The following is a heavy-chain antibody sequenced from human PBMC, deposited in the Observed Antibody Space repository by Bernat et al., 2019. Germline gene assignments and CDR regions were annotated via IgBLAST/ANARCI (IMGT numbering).Heavy chain of an antibody. CDR3: ARHGSEWSRDH. J-gene: IGHJ4*02. CDR2: ISYDGNNK. D-gene: IGHD3-3*01. Sequence: QVHLVESGGGVVQPGRSLRLSCAASGFTFGASGMDWVRQAPGKGLEWVSLISYDGNNKNYADSVKGRFTISRDNSKNTVYLQMDSLRAEDSAIYYCARHGSEWSRDHWGLGTLVTVSS. V-gene: IGHV3-33*01. CDR1: GFTFGASG.